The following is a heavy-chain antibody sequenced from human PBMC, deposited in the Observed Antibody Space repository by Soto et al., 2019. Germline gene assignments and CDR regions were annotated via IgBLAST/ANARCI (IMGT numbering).Heavy chain of an antibody. J-gene: IGHJ4*02. CDR3: ARGGVGAGVYFDY. V-gene: IGHV4-61*01. D-gene: IGHD1-26*01. CDR2: IYYSGST. Sequence: SETLSLTCTVSGGSVSSGSYYWSWIRQPPGKGLEWIGYIYYSGSTNYNPSLKSRVTISVNTSKNQFSLKLSSVTAADTAVYYCARGGVGAGVYFDYWGQGTLVTVSS. CDR1: GGSVSSGSYY.